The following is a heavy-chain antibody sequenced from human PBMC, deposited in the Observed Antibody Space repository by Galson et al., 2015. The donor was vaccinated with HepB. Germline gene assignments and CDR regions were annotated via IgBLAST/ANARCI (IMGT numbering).Heavy chain of an antibody. CDR3: AKDSRDCTGGVCYPHFDY. CDR1: GFTFDDYA. V-gene: IGHV3-9*01. Sequence: SLRLSCAASGFTFDDYAMHWVRQAPGKGLEWVSGISWNSGSIGYADSVKGRFTISRDNAKNSLYLQMNSLRAEDTALYYCAKDSRDCTGGVCYPHFDYWGQGTLVTVSS. D-gene: IGHD2-8*02. J-gene: IGHJ4*02. CDR2: ISWNSGSI.